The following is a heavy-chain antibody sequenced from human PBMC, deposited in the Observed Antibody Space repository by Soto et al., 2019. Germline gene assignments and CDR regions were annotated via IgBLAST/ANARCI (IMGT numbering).Heavy chain of an antibody. CDR2: IWYDGSNK. CDR3: ARGGYYQNYFDY. Sequence: GGSLRLSCAAAGFTFSSYGMHWVRQAPGKGLEWVAVIWYDGSNKYYADSVKGRFTISRYNSKNTLYLEMSSLRAEDTAVYYCARGGYYQNYFDYWGQGTLVTVSS. D-gene: IGHD3-22*01. CDR1: GFTFSSYG. J-gene: IGHJ4*02. V-gene: IGHV3-33*01.